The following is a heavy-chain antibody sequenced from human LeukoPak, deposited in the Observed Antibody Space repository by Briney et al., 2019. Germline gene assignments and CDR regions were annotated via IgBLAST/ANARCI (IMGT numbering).Heavy chain of an antibody. CDR2: INHSGST. CDR3: ARGSYDYVWGSYRFRPFDY. Sequence: PSETLSLTCAVYGGSFSGYYWSWIRQPPGKGLEWIGEINHSGSTNYNPSLKSRVTILVDTSKNQFSLKLSSVTAADTAVYYCARGSYDYVWGSYRFRPFDYWGQGTLVTVSS. D-gene: IGHD3-16*02. J-gene: IGHJ4*02. CDR1: GGSFSGYY. V-gene: IGHV4-34*01.